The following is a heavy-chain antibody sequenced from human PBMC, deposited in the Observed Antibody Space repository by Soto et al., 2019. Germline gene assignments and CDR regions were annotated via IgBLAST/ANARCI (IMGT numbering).Heavy chain of an antibody. V-gene: IGHV1-18*01. Sequence: ASVKVSCKASGYTFTRYGISWVRQAPGQGLEWMGWISGYNGDTTYAQKFQGRVTMTIDTSTSTAYMELRSLTSDDTAVYYCAKNGQPPFYYYGLDVWGQGTKVTVSS. D-gene: IGHD2-8*01. CDR2: ISGYNGDT. CDR1: GYTFTRYG. CDR3: AKNGQPPFYYYGLDV. J-gene: IGHJ6*02.